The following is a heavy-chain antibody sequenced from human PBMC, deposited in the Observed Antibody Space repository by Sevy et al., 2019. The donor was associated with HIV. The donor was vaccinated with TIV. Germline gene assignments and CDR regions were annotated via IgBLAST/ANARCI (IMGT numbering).Heavy chain of an antibody. CDR3: ARGRSIAAAGTDYYYYGIDV. V-gene: IGHV4-34*01. CDR2: INHSGST. Sequence: SETLSHTCAVYGGSFSGYYWSWIRQPPGKGLEWIGEINHSGSTNYNPSLKSRVTISVDTSKNQFSLKLSSVTAADTAVYYCARGRSIAAAGTDYYYYGIDVWGQGTTVTVSS. CDR1: GGSFSGYY. J-gene: IGHJ6*02. D-gene: IGHD6-13*01.